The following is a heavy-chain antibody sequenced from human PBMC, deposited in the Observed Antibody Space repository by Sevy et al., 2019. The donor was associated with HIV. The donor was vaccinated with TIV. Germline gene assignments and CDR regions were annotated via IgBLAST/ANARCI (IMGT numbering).Heavy chain of an antibody. CDR2: ISSGGAYI. J-gene: IGHJ4*02. CDR1: GFSFSSYT. CDR3: ARGHSDSLTNFDY. V-gene: IGHV3-21*01. Sequence: GGSLRLSCAGSGFSFSSYTINWVRQAPGKGLEWVASISSGGAYIHYGDSVKGRFTISRDNAKKSLFLQMNSLRAEDTAVYFCARGHSDSLTNFDYWGRGTLVTVSS. D-gene: IGHD2-21*02.